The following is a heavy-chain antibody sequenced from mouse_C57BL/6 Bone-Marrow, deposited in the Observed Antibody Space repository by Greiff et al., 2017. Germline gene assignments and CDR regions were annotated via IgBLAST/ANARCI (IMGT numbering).Heavy chain of an antibody. J-gene: IGHJ4*01. CDR2: INPYNGGT. V-gene: IGHV1-19*01. CDR3: ARRGNWGYAMDY. Sequence: VQLQQSGPVLVKPGASVKMSCKASGYTFTDYYMNWVKQSHGKSLEWIGVINPYNGGTSYNQKFKGKATLTVDKSSSTAYMELNSLTSEDSAVYYCARRGNWGYAMDYWGQGTSVTVSS. D-gene: IGHD4-1*01. CDR1: GYTFTDYY.